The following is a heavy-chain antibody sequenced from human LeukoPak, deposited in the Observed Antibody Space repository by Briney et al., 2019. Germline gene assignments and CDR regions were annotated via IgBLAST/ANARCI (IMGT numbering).Heavy chain of an antibody. V-gene: IGHV4-39*07. Sequence: SETLSLTCTVSGGSISSSSYYWGWIRQPPGKGLEWIGSIYYSGSTYYNPSLKSRVTISVDTSKNQFSLKLSSVTAADTAVYYCARGQQLFNYWGQGTLVTVSS. CDR3: ARGQQLFNY. D-gene: IGHD6-13*01. CDR2: IYYSGST. CDR1: GGSISSSSYY. J-gene: IGHJ4*02.